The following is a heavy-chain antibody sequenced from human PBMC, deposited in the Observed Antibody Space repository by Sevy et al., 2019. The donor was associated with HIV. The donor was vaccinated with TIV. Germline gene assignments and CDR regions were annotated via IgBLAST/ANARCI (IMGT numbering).Heavy chain of an antibody. Sequence: GGSLRLSCAASGFTFSSFGMHWVRQAPGKGLEWVAIISHDGSNKIYADSVKGRFTISRDNSKNTLYLQMDSLRADDTAVYYCAKQGGYCSNGVCYRAFDYWGQGTLVTVS. D-gene: IGHD2-8*01. V-gene: IGHV3-30*18. CDR1: GFTFSSFG. J-gene: IGHJ4*02. CDR3: AKQGGYCSNGVCYRAFDY. CDR2: ISHDGSNK.